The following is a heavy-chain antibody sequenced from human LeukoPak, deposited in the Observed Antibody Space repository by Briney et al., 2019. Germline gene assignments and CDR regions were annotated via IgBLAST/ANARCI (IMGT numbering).Heavy chain of an antibody. CDR1: GASISGGTYY. V-gene: IGHV4-39*01. D-gene: IGHD1-26*01. Sequence: PSETLSLTCSVSGASISGGTYYWGWIRQPPGTGLEWIGSIYYTGSTYDNPSLKSRVTISVDTSKNQFSLKLSSVTAADTAVYYCARRGGSGRAFDYWGQGTLVTVSS. CDR3: ARRGGSGRAFDY. J-gene: IGHJ4*02. CDR2: IYYTGST.